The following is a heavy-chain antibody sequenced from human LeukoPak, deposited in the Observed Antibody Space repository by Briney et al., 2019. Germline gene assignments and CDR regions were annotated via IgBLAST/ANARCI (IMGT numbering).Heavy chain of an antibody. CDR1: GITFSTYW. Sequence: GGSLRLSCAASGITFSTYWTNWVRQAPGKGLEWVANINQDGSGKYYVDSVKGRFTIFRDNAKQSLYLQMNSLRAEDTAVYYCVSRARSDDITYWGQGTLVTVSS. CDR3: VSRARSDDITY. CDR2: INQDGSGK. J-gene: IGHJ4*02. V-gene: IGHV3-7*01. D-gene: IGHD1-1*01.